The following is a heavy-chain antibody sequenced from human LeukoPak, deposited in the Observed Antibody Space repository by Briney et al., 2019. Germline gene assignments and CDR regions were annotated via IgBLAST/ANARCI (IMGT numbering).Heavy chain of an antibody. CDR2: IYYSGST. CDR3: ARDTRFPAIWFGEIDP. J-gene: IGHJ5*02. D-gene: IGHD3-10*01. V-gene: IGHV4-30-4*01. CDR1: GGSISSGDYY. Sequence: SETLSLTCTVSGGSISSGDYYWSWIRQPPGKGLEWIGYIYYSGSTYYNPSLKSRVTISVDTSKNQFSLKLSSVTAADTAVYYCARDTRFPAIWFGEIDPWGQGTLVTVSS.